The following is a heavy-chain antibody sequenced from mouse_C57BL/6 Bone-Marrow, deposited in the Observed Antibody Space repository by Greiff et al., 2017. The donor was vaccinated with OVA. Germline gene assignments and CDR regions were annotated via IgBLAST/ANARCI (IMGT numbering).Heavy chain of an antibody. Sequence: QVQLQQSGAELVRPGASVKLSCKASGYTFTDYYISWVKQRPGQGLEWIARIYPGSGNIYYNEKFKGKATLTAEKSYSTAYMQLSSLTSDDSAVYFGARSERLRDYFDYWGQGTTLTVSS. CDR3: ARSERLRDYFDY. J-gene: IGHJ2*01. V-gene: IGHV1-76*01. D-gene: IGHD2-2*01. CDR1: GYTFTDYY. CDR2: IYPGSGNI.